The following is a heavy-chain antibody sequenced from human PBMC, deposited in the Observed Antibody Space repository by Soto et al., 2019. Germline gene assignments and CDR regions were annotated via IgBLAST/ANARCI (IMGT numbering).Heavy chain of an antibody. J-gene: IGHJ4*02. D-gene: IGHD6-19*01. Sequence: QVQLVQSGAEVKKPGASVKVSCKASGYSFSDYGFSWVRQAPGQGLEWMGWISAYNANTNHAQKFQGRVTMTTDTSTSTAYMELRSLRSDDTAVYYCVRELVPYSSGRFDYWGQGTLVTVSS. CDR1: GYSFSDYG. CDR2: ISAYNANT. CDR3: VRELVPYSSGRFDY. V-gene: IGHV1-18*01.